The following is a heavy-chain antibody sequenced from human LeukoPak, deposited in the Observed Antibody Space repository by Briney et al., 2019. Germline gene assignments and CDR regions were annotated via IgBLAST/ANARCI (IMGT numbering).Heavy chain of an antibody. Sequence: GGSLRPSCAASGFTFSSYPMHWVRQAPGKGLEWVAVISYDGSNNYYADSVKGRFTIYIDNSKNTLSLQMNSLRGEDTAVYYCARDRRSCSSTSCLHNYYYYYGMDVWGQGTTVTVSS. CDR3: ARDRRSCSSTSCLHNYYYYYGMDV. CDR1: GFTFSSYP. V-gene: IGHV3-30*04. D-gene: IGHD2-2*01. J-gene: IGHJ6*02. CDR2: ISYDGSNN.